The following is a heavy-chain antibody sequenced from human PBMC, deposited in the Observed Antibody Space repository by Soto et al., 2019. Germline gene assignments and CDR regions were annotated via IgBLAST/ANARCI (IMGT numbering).Heavy chain of an antibody. CDR2: IDPSDSYT. CDR1: GYSFTSYW. D-gene: IGHD5-12*01. V-gene: IGHV5-10-1*01. J-gene: IGHJ4*02. CDR3: AVPQDPGDGYNSY. Sequence: LGESLKISCKGSGYSFTSYWISWVRQMPGKGLEWMGRIDPSDSYTNYSPSFQGHVTISADKSISTAYLQWSSLKASDTAMYYCAVPQDPGDGYNSYWGQGTLVTVSS.